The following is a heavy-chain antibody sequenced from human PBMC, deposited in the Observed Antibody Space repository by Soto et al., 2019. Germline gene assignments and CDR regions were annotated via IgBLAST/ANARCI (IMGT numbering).Heavy chain of an antibody. CDR2: IYWDDDK. V-gene: IGHV2-5*02. Sequence: QITLKESGPTLVKPTQTLTLTCTFSGFSLSTSGVDVGWIRQPPGKALEWLALIYWDDDKRYKPSLKSRLTITKRTSRNQVVLTMTNLDPLDTATYYCAHRRPYSNSAEYFFDYWGQGTLVTVSS. D-gene: IGHD6-6*01. CDR3: AHRRPYSNSAEYFFDY. CDR1: GFSLSTSGVD. J-gene: IGHJ4*02.